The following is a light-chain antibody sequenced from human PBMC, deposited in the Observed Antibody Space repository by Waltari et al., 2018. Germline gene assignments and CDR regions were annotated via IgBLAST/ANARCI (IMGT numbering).Light chain of an antibody. CDR2: RAS. CDR1: QNILRY. J-gene: IGKJ1*01. Sequence: DIQMHQSPSTLSASVGDRVILTCRASQNILRYLAWYQQKPGKAPTLLIYRASNLETGVPSRFSGSGSGTEFTLTISSLQPDDFATYYCQQYNDYSWTFGQGTKVEI. V-gene: IGKV1-5*03. CDR3: QQYNDYSWT.